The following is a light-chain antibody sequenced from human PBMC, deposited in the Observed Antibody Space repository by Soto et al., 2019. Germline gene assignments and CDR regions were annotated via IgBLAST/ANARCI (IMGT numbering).Light chain of an antibody. Sequence: EIVLTQSPATLSLSPGERATLSCRASQSVSRYLAWYQQKPGQAPRLLIYSASTRATGIPDRFSGSGSGTDFTLTISRLEPEDFAVFYCQQYGRSPLTFGGGTKVDIK. CDR2: SAS. CDR3: QQYGRSPLT. V-gene: IGKV3-20*01. CDR1: QSVSRY. J-gene: IGKJ4*01.